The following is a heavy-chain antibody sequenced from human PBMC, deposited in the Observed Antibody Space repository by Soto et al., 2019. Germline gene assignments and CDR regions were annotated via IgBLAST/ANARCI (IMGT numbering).Heavy chain of an antibody. J-gene: IGHJ6*02. CDR1: GYSFTSYW. Sequence: GESLKISCKGSGYSFTSYWIGWVRQMPGKGLEWMGIIYPGDSDTRYSPSFQGQVTISADKSISTVYLQWSSLKASDTAMYYCARMYYYDSSGYKYGMDVWGQGTTVTVSS. V-gene: IGHV5-51*01. CDR3: ARMYYYDSSGYKYGMDV. CDR2: IYPGDSDT. D-gene: IGHD3-22*01.